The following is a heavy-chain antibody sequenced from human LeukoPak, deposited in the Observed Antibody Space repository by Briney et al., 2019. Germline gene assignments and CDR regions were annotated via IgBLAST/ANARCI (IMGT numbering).Heavy chain of an antibody. Sequence: GGSLRLSCAASGFTFSSYAMSWVRQAPGKGLEWVSAISGSGGSTYHADSVKGRFTISRDNSKNTLYLQMNSLRAEDTAVYYCAKWKSSSWYDAEYFQHWGQGTLVTVSS. CDR3: AKWKSSSWYDAEYFQH. J-gene: IGHJ1*01. CDR1: GFTFSSYA. CDR2: ISGSGGST. V-gene: IGHV3-23*01. D-gene: IGHD6-13*01.